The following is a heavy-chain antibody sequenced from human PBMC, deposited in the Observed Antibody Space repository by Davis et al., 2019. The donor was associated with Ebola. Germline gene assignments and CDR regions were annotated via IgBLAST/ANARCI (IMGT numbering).Heavy chain of an antibody. J-gene: IGHJ4*02. V-gene: IGHV3-53*01. CDR3: ASRYGSGSYFTY. CDR2: IYSGGST. Sequence: GESLKISCAASGFTFSSNYMSWVRQAPGKGLEWVSVIYSGGSTYYADSVKGRFTISRDNSKNTLYLQMNNLRAEDTAVYYCASRYGSGSYFTYWGQGTLVTVSS. CDR1: GFTFSSNY. D-gene: IGHD3-10*01.